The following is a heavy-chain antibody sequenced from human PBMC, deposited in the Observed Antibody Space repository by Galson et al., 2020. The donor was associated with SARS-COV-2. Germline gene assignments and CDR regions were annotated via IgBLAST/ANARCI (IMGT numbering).Heavy chain of an antibody. CDR2: MNPNSGNT. Sequence: ASVKVSCKASGYTFTDYDINWVRQATGQGLEWMGWMNPNSGNTGYAQKFQGRVTMTRDTSIGTAYMQLSSLRSEDTAVYYCATYSGSSMRGVDPWGQGTLDTVSS. D-gene: IGHD6-13*01. V-gene: IGHV1-8*01. J-gene: IGHJ5*02. CDR1: GYTFTDYD. CDR3: ATYSGSSMRGVDP.